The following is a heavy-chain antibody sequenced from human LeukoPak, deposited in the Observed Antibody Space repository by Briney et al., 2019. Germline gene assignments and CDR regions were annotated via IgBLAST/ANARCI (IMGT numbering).Heavy chain of an antibody. CDR3: ARDPREDYYYYYMDV. CDR1: QFTFTNAW. J-gene: IGHJ6*03. CDR2: IKSKTDGGTT. Sequence: GGSLRLSCEVSQFTFTNAWMSWVRQAPGTGLEWVGRIKSKTDGGTTDYAAPVEGRFSISRDDSKSIAYLQMNSLRAEDTAVYYCARDPREDYYYYYMDVWGKGTTVTVSS. V-gene: IGHV3-15*01. D-gene: IGHD1-26*01.